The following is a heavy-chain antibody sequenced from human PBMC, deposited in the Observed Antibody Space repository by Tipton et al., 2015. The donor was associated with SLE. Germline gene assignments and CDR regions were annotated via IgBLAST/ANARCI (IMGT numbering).Heavy chain of an antibody. D-gene: IGHD3-10*01. V-gene: IGHV4-34*01. CDR3: ARRGIYGSGSYYPPFDY. CDR2: INHSGST. J-gene: IGHJ4*02. Sequence: TLSLTCAVYGGPLSICYYSWIRQPPGKGLEWIWEINHSGSTNYNPSLKSRVTISVDTSKNHFSLTLSSVTAADMAIYYCARRGIYGSGSYYPPFDYWGQGTLVIASS. CDR1: GGPLSICY.